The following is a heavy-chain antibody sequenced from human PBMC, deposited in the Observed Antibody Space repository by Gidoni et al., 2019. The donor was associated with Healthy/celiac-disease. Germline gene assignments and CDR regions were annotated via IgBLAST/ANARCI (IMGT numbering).Heavy chain of an antibody. CDR2: INHSGST. Sequence: QVQLQPWGAGLLTPSETLSLTCAVYGGSFSGYYWSWVRQPPGKGLEWIGEINHSGSTNYNPSLKSRVTISVDTSKNQFSLKLNSVTAADTAVYYCARGGDGDFDYWGQGTLVTVSS. CDR1: GGSFSGYY. V-gene: IGHV4-34*01. D-gene: IGHD3-16*01. CDR3: ARGGDGDFDY. J-gene: IGHJ4*02.